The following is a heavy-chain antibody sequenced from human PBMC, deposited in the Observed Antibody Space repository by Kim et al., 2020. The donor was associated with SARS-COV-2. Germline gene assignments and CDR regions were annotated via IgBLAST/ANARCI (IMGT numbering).Heavy chain of an antibody. Sequence: TSYADSVKGRFTISRDNAKNTLYLQMNSLRAEDTAVYYCARVVVPAAIDYWAREPWSPSPQ. D-gene: IGHD2-2*01. CDR3: ARVVVPAAIDY. V-gene: IGHV3-74*01. CDR2: T. J-gene: IGHJ4*02.